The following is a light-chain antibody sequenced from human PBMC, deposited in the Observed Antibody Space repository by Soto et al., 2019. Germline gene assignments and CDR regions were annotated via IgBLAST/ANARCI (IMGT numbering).Light chain of an antibody. V-gene: IGLV2-14*01. Sequence: QSVRTQPASVSGSPGQSITISCTGTSSDVGGYNYVSWYQQHPGKAPKLMIYDVSNRPSGVSNRFSGSKSGNTASLTISGLQAEDEADYYCSSSTSSSTYVFGTGTKVTVL. CDR3: SSSTSSSTYV. J-gene: IGLJ1*01. CDR2: DVS. CDR1: SSDVGGYNY.